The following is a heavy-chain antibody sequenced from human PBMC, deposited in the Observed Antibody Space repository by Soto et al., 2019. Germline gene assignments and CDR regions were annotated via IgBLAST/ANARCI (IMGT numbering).Heavy chain of an antibody. CDR3: ARARKLVSAAGTMGNNGFDP. V-gene: IGHV3-33*08. CDR1: GFTFSSYG. D-gene: IGHD6-13*01. Sequence: GSLRLSCAASGFTFSSYGMHWVRQAPGKGLEWVAVIWYDGSNKYYADSVKGRFTISRDNSKNTLYLQMNSLRAEDTAVYYCARARKLVSAAGTMGNNGFDPWGQGTLVTVSS. CDR2: IWYDGSNK. J-gene: IGHJ5*02.